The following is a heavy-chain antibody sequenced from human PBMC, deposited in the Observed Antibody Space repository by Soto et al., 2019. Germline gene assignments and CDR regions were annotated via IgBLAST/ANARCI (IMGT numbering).Heavy chain of an antibody. CDR3: ARGPRRYASGTYYESHRSLAFDY. Sequence: SETLSLTCTVSGGSITSGDYYWSLIRQPPGKGLEWIGYIYDNGSAFYNPSLQSRVTISVDTAKNQFSLKLNSVTAADTAVYYCARGPRRYASGTYYESHRSLAFDYWGQGTLVTVSS. V-gene: IGHV4-30-4*01. CDR1: GGSITSGDYY. CDR2: IYDNGSA. D-gene: IGHD3-10*01. J-gene: IGHJ4*02.